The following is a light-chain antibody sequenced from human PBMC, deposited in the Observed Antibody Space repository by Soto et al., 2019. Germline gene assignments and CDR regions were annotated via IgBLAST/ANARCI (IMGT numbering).Light chain of an antibody. J-gene: IGKJ1*01. CDR2: DSS. CDR3: QHYNSYSEA. Sequence: ESVMSQSPATVSVSPGERATLYCRASQSVSSHLAWYQQKPGQAPRLLIYDSSTRATGIPARFSGSESGTEFTLTISSLQPDDFATYYCQHYNSYSEAFGQGTKVDIK. CDR1: QSVSSH. V-gene: IGKV3-15*01.